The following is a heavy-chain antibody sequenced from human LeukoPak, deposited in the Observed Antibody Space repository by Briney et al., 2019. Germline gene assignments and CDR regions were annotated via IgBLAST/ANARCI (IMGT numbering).Heavy chain of an antibody. Sequence: GGSLRLSCAVSGFSVTNNYMTWVRQASGKGLEWVSSISAGDDSTYYADSVKGRFTISRDISKNTLFLQMNSLRAEDTAVYYCAKDSVLIPTGWFDPWGQGTLVTVSS. D-gene: IGHD2-8*01. CDR2: ISAGDDST. CDR3: AKDSVLIPTGWFDP. J-gene: IGHJ5*02. V-gene: IGHV3-23*01. CDR1: GFSVTNNY.